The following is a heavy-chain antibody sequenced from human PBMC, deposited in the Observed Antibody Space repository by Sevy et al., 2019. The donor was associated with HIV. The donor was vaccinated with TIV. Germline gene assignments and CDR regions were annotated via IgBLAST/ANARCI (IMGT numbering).Heavy chain of an antibody. Sequence: GGSLRLSCAASGLTFSSHAMHWVRQAPGKGLEWVAVISSAGSNKYYADSVKGRFTISRDNPKNTLYLQMNSLRTEDTAVYYCTRDAGYRIAWSPSDVWGQGTTVTVSS. D-gene: IGHD6-19*01. CDR3: TRDAGYRIAWSPSDV. V-gene: IGHV3-30-3*01. CDR2: ISSAGSNK. J-gene: IGHJ6*02. CDR1: GLTFSSHA.